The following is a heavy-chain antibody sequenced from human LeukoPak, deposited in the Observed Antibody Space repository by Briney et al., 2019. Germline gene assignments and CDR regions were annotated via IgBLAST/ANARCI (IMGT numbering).Heavy chain of an antibody. CDR2: IIPIFGAP. CDR1: GGTFSSHG. D-gene: IGHD5-12*01. J-gene: IGHJ4*02. V-gene: IGHV1-69*13. Sequence: SVKVSCKASGGTFSSHGLNWVRQAPAQGLEWMGGIIPIFGAPNYAQKFQDRVTITADESTRTVYMELSSLRSEDTAVYYCARRDIVATRPFDDWGQGTLVTVSS. CDR3: ARRDIVATRPFDD.